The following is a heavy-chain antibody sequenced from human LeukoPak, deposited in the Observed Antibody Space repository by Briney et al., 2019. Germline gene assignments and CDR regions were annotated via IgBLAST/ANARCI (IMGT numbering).Heavy chain of an antibody. D-gene: IGHD3-3*01. CDR3: ARLPIDFWSGYGIDY. V-gene: IGHV4-38-2*01. J-gene: IGHJ4*02. Sequence: SETLSLTCAVSGYSISSGYYWGWIRQPPGKGLEWIGSIYHSGSTYYNPSLKSRVTISVDTSKNQFSLKLSSVTAADTAVYYCARLPIDFWSGYGIDYWGQGTLVTVSP. CDR2: IYHSGST. CDR1: GYSISSGYY.